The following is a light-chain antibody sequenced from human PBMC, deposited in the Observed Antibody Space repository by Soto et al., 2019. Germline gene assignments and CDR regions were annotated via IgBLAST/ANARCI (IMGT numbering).Light chain of an antibody. Sequence: DIQMTQSPSSLSTSVGDRVTIACRASQSISTSLNWYQQKPGKAPKLLISAASSLQIGVPSRFSGSGSATDFTLTIASLQPEDFATYYCQQGYTAPPTFGQGTRVEIK. CDR1: QSISTS. CDR2: AAS. CDR3: QQGYTAPPT. V-gene: IGKV1-39*01. J-gene: IGKJ1*01.